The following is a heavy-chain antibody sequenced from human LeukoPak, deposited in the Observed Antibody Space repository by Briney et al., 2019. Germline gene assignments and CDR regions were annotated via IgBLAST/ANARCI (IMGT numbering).Heavy chain of an antibody. CDR1: GGSISSYY. CDR3: AREGGFYRPLDY. Sequence: PSETLSLTCTVSGGSISSYYWSWIRQPPGQGLEWIGWIHYTGSTDYNPSFKSRVTISLGTPKNQLSLRLSSVTAADTAVYYCAREGGFYRPLDYSGQGTLVTVSS. D-gene: IGHD3-3*01. J-gene: IGHJ4*02. V-gene: IGHV4-59*12. CDR2: IHYTGST.